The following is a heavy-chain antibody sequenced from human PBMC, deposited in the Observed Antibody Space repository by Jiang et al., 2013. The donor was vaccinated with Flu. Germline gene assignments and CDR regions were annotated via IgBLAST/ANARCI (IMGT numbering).Heavy chain of an antibody. CDR1: GGSISSYY. Sequence: VSGGSISSYYWSWIRQPAGKGLEWIGRIYTSGSTNYNPSLKSRVTMSVDTSKNQFSLKLSSVTAADTAVYYCARDFDIRSGGYYYDSSGYWTQEDWYFDLWGRGTLVTVSS. CDR2: IYTSGST. D-gene: IGHD3-22*01. CDR3: ARDFDIRSGGYYYDSSGYWTQEDWYFDL. J-gene: IGHJ2*01. V-gene: IGHV4-4*07.